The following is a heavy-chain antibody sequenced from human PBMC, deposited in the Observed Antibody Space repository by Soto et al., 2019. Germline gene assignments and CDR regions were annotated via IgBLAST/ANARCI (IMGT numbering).Heavy chain of an antibody. CDR3: ARAGGTTVTGLWHFDS. CDR2: NWYDGTQK. D-gene: IGHD4-17*01. J-gene: IGHJ4*02. Sequence: QVQLEESGGGVVQPGRSLRLSCEASGFTFNTYSMHWVRQPPGKGLEWLAANWYDGTQKYYADSVKGRFIISRDNSKKTLYLQRNSLRAEDTAVYYCARAGGTTVTGLWHFDSWGQGTLVTVSS. CDR1: GFTFNTYS. V-gene: IGHV3-33*01.